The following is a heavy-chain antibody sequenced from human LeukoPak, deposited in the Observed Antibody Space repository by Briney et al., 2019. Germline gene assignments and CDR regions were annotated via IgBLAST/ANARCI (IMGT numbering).Heavy chain of an antibody. V-gene: IGHV1-2*02. D-gene: IGHD6-19*01. CDR2: INPNSGGT. Sequence: ASVKDSFKASGYTFTGYYMHWVRQAPGQGLEWMGWINPNSGGTNYAQKFQGRVTMTRDTSISTAYMELSRLRSDDTAVYYCARDSSGWYGRGYYYYGMDVWGQGTTVTVSS. J-gene: IGHJ6*02. CDR1: GYTFTGYY. CDR3: ARDSSGWYGRGYYYYGMDV.